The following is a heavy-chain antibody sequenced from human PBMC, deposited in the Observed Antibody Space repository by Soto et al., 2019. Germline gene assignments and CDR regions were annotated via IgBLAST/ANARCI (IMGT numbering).Heavy chain of an antibody. CDR2: ISAYNGNT. Sequence: ASVKVSCKASGYTFTSYGISWVRQAPGQGLEWMGWISAYNGNTNYAQKLQGRVTMTTDTSTSTAYMELRSLRSDDTAVYYCASLHYYDSSGYTSFDYWGQGTLVTVSS. CDR1: GYTFTSYG. D-gene: IGHD3-22*01. CDR3: ASLHYYDSSGYTSFDY. V-gene: IGHV1-18*01. J-gene: IGHJ4*02.